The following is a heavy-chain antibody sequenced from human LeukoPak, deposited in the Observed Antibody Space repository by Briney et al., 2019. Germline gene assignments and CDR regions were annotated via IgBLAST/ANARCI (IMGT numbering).Heavy chain of an antibody. D-gene: IGHD3-22*01. CDR1: GGSFSGYY. CDR2: IYTSGST. J-gene: IGHJ4*02. V-gene: IGHV4-59*10. CDR3: ARTPMYYYDNSGYYN. Sequence: SETLSLTCAVYGGSFSGYYWSWIRQPAGKGLEWIGLIYTSGSTNYNPSLKSRVTMSVDTSKKQFSLKLSSVTAADTAVYYCARTPMYYYDNSGYYNWGQGTLVTVSS.